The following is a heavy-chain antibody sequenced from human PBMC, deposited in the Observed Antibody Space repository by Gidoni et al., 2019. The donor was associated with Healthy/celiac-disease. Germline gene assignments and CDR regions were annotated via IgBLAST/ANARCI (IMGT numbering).Heavy chain of an antibody. CDR2: ISSSGSTI. Sequence: QVQLVESGVGLVKPGGSLRHSCAASGFTFTAYYMSWIRQAPGKGLEWVSYISSSGSTIYYADAVKGRFTIYRDNAKNSLYLQMNSLRAEDTAVYYCARDRTGAPAGPYYFDYWGQGTLVTVSS. V-gene: IGHV3-11*01. J-gene: IGHJ4*02. D-gene: IGHD6-13*01. CDR1: GFTFTAYY. CDR3: ARDRTGAPAGPYYFDY.